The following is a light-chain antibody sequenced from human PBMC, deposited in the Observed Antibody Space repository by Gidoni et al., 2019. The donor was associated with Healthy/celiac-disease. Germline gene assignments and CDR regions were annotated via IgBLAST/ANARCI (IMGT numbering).Light chain of an antibody. Sequence: QALVTQEPPLTVSPGGTVTLTCGSSTGAVTSGHYPYWVQQKPVQAPRTLIYDTSNKHSWTPARFSGSLLGGKAALTLSGAQPEDEAEYYCLLSYSGARVFGGGTKLTVL. CDR2: DTS. J-gene: IGLJ3*02. CDR3: LLSYSGARV. V-gene: IGLV7-46*01. CDR1: TGAVTSGHY.